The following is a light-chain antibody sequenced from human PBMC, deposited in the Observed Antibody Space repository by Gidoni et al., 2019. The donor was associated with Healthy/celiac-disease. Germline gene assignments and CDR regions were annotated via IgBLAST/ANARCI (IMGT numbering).Light chain of an antibody. Sequence: AIQMTQSPSSFSASTGDRVTIPCRVSQDISSYLAWYQQKPGKAPKLRIYGASTLQTGVPSRFSGSCSGTNFSLTISCLQSEDFATYYCQQYYSYPWTFGQGTKVEIK. CDR3: QQYYSYPWT. CDR1: QDISSY. V-gene: IGKV1-8*01. J-gene: IGKJ1*01. CDR2: GAS.